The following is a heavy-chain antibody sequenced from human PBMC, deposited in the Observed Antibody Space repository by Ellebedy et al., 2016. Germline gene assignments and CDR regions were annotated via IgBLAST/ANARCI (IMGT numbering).Heavy chain of an antibody. D-gene: IGHD3-10*01. Sequence: GESLKISCVVSGFSVSSNYLSWVRQAPGKGLEWVSVIYAGGSTFYADSVKGRFTISRDNSNNMLYLQMNSLRAEDTAVYYCVKDHAENYYGYFQFWGQGALVAVSS. CDR2: IYAGGST. CDR3: VKDHAENYYGYFQF. V-gene: IGHV3-66*01. J-gene: IGHJ1*01. CDR1: GFSVSSNY.